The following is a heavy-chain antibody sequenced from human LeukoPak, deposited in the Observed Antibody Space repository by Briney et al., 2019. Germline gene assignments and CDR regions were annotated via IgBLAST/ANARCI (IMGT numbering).Heavy chain of an antibody. D-gene: IGHD1-26*01. V-gene: IGHV1-2*04. Sequence: GASVKVSCKASGYTFTGYYMHWVRQAPGQGLEWMGWINPNSGGTNYAQKLQGWVTMTRDTSISTAYMELSRLRSDDTAVYYCARVGATPYYFDYWGQGTLVTVSS. CDR1: GYTFTGYY. J-gene: IGHJ4*02. CDR2: INPNSGGT. CDR3: ARVGATPYYFDY.